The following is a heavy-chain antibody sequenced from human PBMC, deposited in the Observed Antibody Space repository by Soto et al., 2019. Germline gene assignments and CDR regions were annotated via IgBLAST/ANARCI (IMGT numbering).Heavy chain of an antibody. D-gene: IGHD3-3*01. CDR2: IYPGDSDT. J-gene: IGHJ6*02. CDR3: VRPKYYDFWYGHHEFYGMDV. Sequence: PGESLKISCKGSGYSFTSYWIGWVRQMPGKGLEWMGIIYPGDSDTRYSPSFQGQVTISADKSISTAYLQWSSLKAADTAVYYCVRPKYYDFWYGHHEFYGMDVWGQGTTVTVSS. V-gene: IGHV5-51*01. CDR1: GYSFTSYW.